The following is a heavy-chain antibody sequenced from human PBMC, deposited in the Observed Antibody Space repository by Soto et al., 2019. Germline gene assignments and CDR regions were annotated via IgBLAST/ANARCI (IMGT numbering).Heavy chain of an antibody. CDR1: GGSSSSHY. CDR2: IYTSGGT. CDR3: ARGAAAGVDYGMDV. Sequence: SETLSLTCSVSGGSSSSHYWSWIRQPAGKGLEWIGRIYTSGGTNYNPSLKSRLTMSVDTSKKQFSLKLTSVTAADSAVYSCARGAAAGVDYGMDVWGQGTTVTVSS. V-gene: IGHV4-4*07. J-gene: IGHJ6*01. D-gene: IGHD6-13*01.